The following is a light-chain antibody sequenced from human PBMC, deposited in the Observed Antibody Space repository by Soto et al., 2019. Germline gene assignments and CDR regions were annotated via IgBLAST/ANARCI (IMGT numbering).Light chain of an antibody. J-gene: IGKJ1*01. CDR1: QSVSSN. Sequence: EIVLTQSPGTLSLSPGERATLSCRASQSVSSNLAWYRQKPGQAPSLLIYGAFTRATGIPVRFSGSGSETDFTLTITRLEPEDFAMYYCQQYSSSRTFGQGTKVDIK. CDR3: QQYSSSRT. CDR2: GAF. V-gene: IGKV3-20*01.